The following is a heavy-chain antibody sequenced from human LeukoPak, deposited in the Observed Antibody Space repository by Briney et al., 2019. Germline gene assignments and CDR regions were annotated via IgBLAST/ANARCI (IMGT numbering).Heavy chain of an antibody. D-gene: IGHD5-12*01. CDR3: ARGKRDIVATIYLYYYYGMDV. Sequence: ASVKVSCKASGYTFTSYYMHWVRQAPGQGLEWMGIINPSGGSTSYAQKFQGRVTMTRDTSTSTVYMELSSLRSEDTAVYYCARGKRDIVATIYLYYYYGMDVWGQGTTVTVSS. CDR2: INPSGGST. CDR1: GYTFTSYY. J-gene: IGHJ6*02. V-gene: IGHV1-46*01.